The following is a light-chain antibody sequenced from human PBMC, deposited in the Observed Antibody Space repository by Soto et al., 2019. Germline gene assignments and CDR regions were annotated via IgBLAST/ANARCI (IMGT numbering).Light chain of an antibody. CDR1: QSVSDT. Sequence: DILMTQFPATLSVSPGERATLSCRASQSVSDTLTWYPQQPGQAPTPXIYCASTRATATPARCSGSGSGTEFTLTISSLKSEDFAVYYCQQDNNWHRKTFRQGTKVDIK. V-gene: IGKV3-15*01. CDR3: QQDNNWHRKT. J-gene: IGKJ1*01. CDR2: CAS.